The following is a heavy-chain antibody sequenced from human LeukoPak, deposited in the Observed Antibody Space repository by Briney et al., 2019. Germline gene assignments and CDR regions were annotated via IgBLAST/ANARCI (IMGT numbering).Heavy chain of an antibody. CDR1: GFTVSSNY. CDR2: IYSGGNT. Sequence: GGSLRLSCAASGFTVSSNYMSWVRQGPEKGLEWVSIIYSGGNTYYADSVKGRFTISRDNSKNTLYLQMNSLRAENTAVYYCARTLAGTGNYFDYWGQGTLVTVSS. J-gene: IGHJ4*02. D-gene: IGHD6-19*01. V-gene: IGHV3-53*01. CDR3: ARTLAGTGNYFDY.